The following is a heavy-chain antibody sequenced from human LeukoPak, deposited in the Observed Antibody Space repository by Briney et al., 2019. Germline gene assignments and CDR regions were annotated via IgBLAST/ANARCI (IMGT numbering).Heavy chain of an antibody. Sequence: QPGGSLRLSCTSSGLPFSTYALSWVGQTPGKGLDWLSVISATGSTTYYADSVRGRFTISRDNSKNTLYLQMNSLRVEDTAVYYCAKDSQSVAFFLDDAFDLWGQGTIVTVSA. J-gene: IGHJ3*01. V-gene: IGHV3-23*01. CDR1: GLPFSTYA. CDR3: AKDSQSVAFFLDDAFDL. CDR2: ISATGSTT. D-gene: IGHD2/OR15-2a*01.